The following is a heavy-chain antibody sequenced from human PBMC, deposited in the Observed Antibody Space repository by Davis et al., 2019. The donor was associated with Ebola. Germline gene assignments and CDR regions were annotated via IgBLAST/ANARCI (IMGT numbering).Heavy chain of an antibody. CDR3: ARGTSWGGYYYYYMDV. CDR1: GFTFSSYS. V-gene: IGHV3-48*01. CDR2: ISSSSSTI. Sequence: PGGSLRLSCAASGFTFSSYSMNWVRQAPGKGLEWVSYISSSSSTIYYADSVKGRFTISRDNSKNTLYLQMNSLRAEDTAVYYCARGTSWGGYYYYYMDVWGKGTTVTVSS. D-gene: IGHD2-2*01. J-gene: IGHJ6*03.